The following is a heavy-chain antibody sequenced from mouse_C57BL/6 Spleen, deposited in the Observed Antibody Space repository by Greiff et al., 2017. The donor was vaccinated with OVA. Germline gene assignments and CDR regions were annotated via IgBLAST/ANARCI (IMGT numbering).Heavy chain of an antibody. V-gene: IGHV1-53*01. CDR2: INPSNGGT. J-gene: IGHJ3*01. D-gene: IGHD1-1*01. CDR3: AREEVYYGREAWFAY. Sequence: QVQLQQSGTELVKPGASVKLSCKASGYTFTSYWMHWVKQRPGQGLEWIGNINPSNGGTNYNEKFKSKATLTVDKSSSTAYMQLSSLTSEDSAVYYCAREEVYYGREAWFAYWGQGTLVTVSA. CDR1: GYTFTSYW.